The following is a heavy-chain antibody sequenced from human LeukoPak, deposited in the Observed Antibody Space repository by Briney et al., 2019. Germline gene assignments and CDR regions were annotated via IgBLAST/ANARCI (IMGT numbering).Heavy chain of an antibody. V-gene: IGHV3-23*01. CDR3: AEQSSRLYYYDSSGYYGY. D-gene: IGHD3-22*01. CDR2: ISGSGGST. J-gene: IGHJ4*02. Sequence: GGSLRLSCAASGFTFSSYAMSWVRQAPGKGLEWVSAISGSGGSTYYADSVKGRFTISRDNSKNTLYLQMNSLRAEDTAVYYCAEQSSRLYYYDSSGYYGYWGQGTLVTVSS. CDR1: GFTFSSYA.